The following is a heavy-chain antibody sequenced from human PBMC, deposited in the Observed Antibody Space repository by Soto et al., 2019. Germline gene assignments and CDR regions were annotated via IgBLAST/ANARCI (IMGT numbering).Heavy chain of an antibody. CDR3: ARHVIEEAVGVLDYGMGV. CDR2: IDPSDSYT. Sequence: GESLKISCKGSGYSFTSYWISWVRQMPGKGLEWMGRIDPSDSYTNYSPSFQGHVTISADKSISTAYLQWSSLKASDTAMYYCARHVIEEAVGVLDYGMGVWGQGTTVTVSS. CDR1: GYSFTSYW. J-gene: IGHJ6*02. D-gene: IGHD6-19*01. V-gene: IGHV5-10-1*01.